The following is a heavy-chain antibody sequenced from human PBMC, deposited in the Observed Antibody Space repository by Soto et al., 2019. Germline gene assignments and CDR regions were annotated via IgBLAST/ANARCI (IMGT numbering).Heavy chain of an antibody. J-gene: IGHJ5*02. V-gene: IGHV4-61*01. Sequence: QVQLQESGPGLVKPSETLSLTCSVSGGSVSSSSSYWNWIRQPPGKGLEWFGYLHYSGGTSYNPPLKSRVTISVDTSKTQLSLKLTSVTAADTAVYYCGSSPPAPGQNWFDPWGQGTLVTVSS. CDR1: GGSVSSSSSY. CDR2: LHYSGGT. CDR3: GSSPPAPGQNWFDP. D-gene: IGHD2-2*01.